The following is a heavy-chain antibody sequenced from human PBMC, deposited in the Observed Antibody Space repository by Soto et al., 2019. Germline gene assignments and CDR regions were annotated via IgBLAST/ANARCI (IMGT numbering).Heavy chain of an antibody. Sequence: ASVKVSCKASGGTFSRNSISWVRQAPGQGLEWMGGIIPIFGTPNYAQKFQGRLTITADESKTTLYLQMNSLRAEDTAVYYCAKELHDSSGSPMYYFDSWGPGTLVTVSS. CDR2: IIPIFGTP. CDR3: AKELHDSSGSPMYYFDS. J-gene: IGHJ4*02. D-gene: IGHD3-22*01. V-gene: IGHV1-69*13. CDR1: GGTFSRNS.